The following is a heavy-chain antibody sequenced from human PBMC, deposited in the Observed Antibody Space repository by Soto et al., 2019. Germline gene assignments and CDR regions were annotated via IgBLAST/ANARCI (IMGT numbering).Heavy chain of an antibody. CDR3: AMSFGVVTDLDY. J-gene: IGHJ4*02. CDR1: GYTFTSYA. CDR2: INAGNGNT. D-gene: IGHD3-3*01. V-gene: IGHV1-3*05. Sequence: QVQLVRSGAEEKKPGASVKVSCKASGYTFTSYAMHWVRQAPGQRLEWMGWINAGNGNTKYSQKFQGRVTINRDTYASTAYMELSSLRSEDTAMYYCAMSFGVVTDLDYWGQGTLVTVSS.